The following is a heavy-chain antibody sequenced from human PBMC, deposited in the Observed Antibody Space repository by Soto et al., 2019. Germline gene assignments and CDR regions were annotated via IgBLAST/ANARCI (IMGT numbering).Heavy chain of an antibody. Sequence: GGSLRLSCAASGISFSRYWTHWVRQAPGKGLEWVSRMGPDGSSTSYADSVKGRFSISRDDAKNTLSLQVNSLRAEDTAVYFCARGPNPGSSGYPYWGKGILVTVS. D-gene: IGHD3-22*01. J-gene: IGHJ4*02. V-gene: IGHV3-74*01. CDR1: GISFSRYW. CDR3: ARGPNPGSSGYPY. CDR2: MGPDGSST.